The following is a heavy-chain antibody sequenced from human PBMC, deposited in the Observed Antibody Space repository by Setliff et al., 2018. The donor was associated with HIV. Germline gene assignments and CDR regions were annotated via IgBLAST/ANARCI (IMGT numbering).Heavy chain of an antibody. CDR1: GGSISSGSYY. J-gene: IGHJ5*02. Sequence: SETLSLTCTVSGGSISSGSYYWTWIRQPAGKGLEWIGLIYPSGNTNYNPSLKSRVTISVDTSKKQFSLKLRSVTAADTAVYYCARDRHSSGLGSYGPWGPGILVTVSS. V-gene: IGHV4-61*02. D-gene: IGHD3-10*01. CDR2: IYPSGNT. CDR3: ARDRHSSGLGSYGP.